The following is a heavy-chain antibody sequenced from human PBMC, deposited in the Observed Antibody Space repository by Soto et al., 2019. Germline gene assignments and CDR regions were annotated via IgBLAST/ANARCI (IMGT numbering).Heavy chain of an antibody. CDR3: ARDFTIFGVVTNYYYYYYMDV. CDR1: GFTFSDYY. J-gene: IGHJ6*03. CDR2: ISSSGSTI. V-gene: IGHV3-11*01. D-gene: IGHD3-3*01. Sequence: QVQLVESGGGLVKPGGSLRLSCAASGFTFSDYYMSWIRQAPGKGLEWVSYISSSGSTIYYADSVKGRFTISRDNAKNSLYLQMNSLRAEDTAVYYCARDFTIFGVVTNYYYYYYMDVWGKGTTVTVSS.